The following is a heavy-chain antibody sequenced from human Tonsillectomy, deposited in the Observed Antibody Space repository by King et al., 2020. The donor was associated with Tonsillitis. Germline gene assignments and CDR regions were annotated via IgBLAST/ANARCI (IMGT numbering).Heavy chain of an antibody. CDR3: ARDSPGAHSPIFAF. CDR2: ISSSNTSI. D-gene: IGHD7-27*01. J-gene: IGHJ4*02. V-gene: IGHV3-48*02. CDR1: GFNFSVYS. Sequence: VQLVESGGGLVQPGGSLRLSCVASGFNFSVYSMNWVRQAPGKGLQWISYISSSNTSIYYADAVKGRFTISRVNAKKSLFLHMSSLRDDDTAVYYCARDSPGAHSPIFAFWGQGILVTVSS.